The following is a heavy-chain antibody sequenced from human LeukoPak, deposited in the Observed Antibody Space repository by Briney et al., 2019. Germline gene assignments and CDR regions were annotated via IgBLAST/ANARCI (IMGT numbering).Heavy chain of an antibody. Sequence: SVTVSCKASGGTFIGYTITWVRQAPGQGLEWMGMIIPGIGKVNYAQKFQGRVTISAHKSANTVYMELSSLRSEGTAMYYCARERYYDSSGYHPSYYFDSWGQGTLVTVSS. J-gene: IGHJ4*02. D-gene: IGHD3-22*01. CDR1: GGTFIGYT. CDR2: IIPGIGKV. CDR3: ARERYYDSSGYHPSYYFDS. V-gene: IGHV1-69*08.